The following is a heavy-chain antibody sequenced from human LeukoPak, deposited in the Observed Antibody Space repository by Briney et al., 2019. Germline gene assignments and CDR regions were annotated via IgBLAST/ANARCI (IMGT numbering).Heavy chain of an antibody. Sequence: PSETLSLTCTVSGGSISSSSYYWGWIRQPPGKGLEWIGSIYYSGSTYYNPSLKSRVTISEDTSKNHFSLRLRSVTAADTAVYYCARALQDYYYGMDVWGQGTTVTVSS. CDR3: ARALQDYYYGMDV. V-gene: IGHV4-39*02. D-gene: IGHD5-24*01. CDR2: IYYSGST. J-gene: IGHJ6*02. CDR1: GGSISSSSYY.